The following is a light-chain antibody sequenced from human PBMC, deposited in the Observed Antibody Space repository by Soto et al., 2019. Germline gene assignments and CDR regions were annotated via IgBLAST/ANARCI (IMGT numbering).Light chain of an antibody. CDR1: QTINNN. CDR2: GAS. V-gene: IGKV3-15*01. CDR3: QKCDYLPI. J-gene: IGKJ3*01. Sequence: VMTQAPATLSVSPGERATLSCRASQTINNNVAWYQLKDGQVPRLVIYGASTRATDIPARFSGSGSGTEFTLTISSLQSEDVATYYCQKCDYLPIFGPGTTVDFK.